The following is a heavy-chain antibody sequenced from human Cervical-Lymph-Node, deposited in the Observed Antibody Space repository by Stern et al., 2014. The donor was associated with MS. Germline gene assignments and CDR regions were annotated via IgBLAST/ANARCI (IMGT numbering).Heavy chain of an antibody. CDR3: ARDTSSPERSDW. V-gene: IGHV3-53*01. Sequence: EVQLVESGGGVIQPGGSLRLSCTASGFTVSRDYMTWVRQAPGKGLEWVSLITNVGSPFYTASVKGRFTISRDDSKNTVYLHVTSLRAEDTAMYYCARDTSSPERSDWWGQGTLVTVSS. J-gene: IGHJ4*02. CDR1: GFTVSRDY. D-gene: IGHD1-1*01. CDR2: ITNVGSP.